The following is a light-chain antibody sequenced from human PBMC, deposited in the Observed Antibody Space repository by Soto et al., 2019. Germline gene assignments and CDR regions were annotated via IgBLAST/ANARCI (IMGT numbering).Light chain of an antibody. CDR1: QDISNY. Sequence: DIQMTQSPSSLSASVGDRVTITCQASQDISNYLNWYQHKPGKAPKLLIYDASNLGTGVPSRFSGSESGTDFTFTISSLQPDDIATYYCQRYDHLPSFTFGPGTRVDIK. CDR3: QRYDHLPSFT. V-gene: IGKV1-33*01. CDR2: DAS. J-gene: IGKJ3*01.